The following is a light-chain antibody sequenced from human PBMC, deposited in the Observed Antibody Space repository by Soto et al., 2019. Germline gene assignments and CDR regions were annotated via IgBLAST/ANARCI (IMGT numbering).Light chain of an antibody. V-gene: IGKV3-15*01. CDR1: QTLSRN. Sequence: ETVMTQSPATLSVSPGERATLSCRASQTLSRNLAWYQQKPGQAPRLLIYGASTRATGIPDRFSGSGSGTEFTLTISSLQSEDFAVYYCQQYNNWPQTFGQGTKVDIK. CDR3: QQYNNWPQT. J-gene: IGKJ1*01. CDR2: GAS.